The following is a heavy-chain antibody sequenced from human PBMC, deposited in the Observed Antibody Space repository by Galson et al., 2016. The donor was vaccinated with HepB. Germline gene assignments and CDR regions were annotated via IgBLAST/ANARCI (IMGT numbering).Heavy chain of an antibody. CDR1: GGSISSSSYY. D-gene: IGHD4-11*01. CDR2: IYYSGST. J-gene: IGHJ6*04. CDR3: ARTLKFRDDYSKNYYYHGMDV. V-gene: IGHV4-39*01. Sequence: ETLSLTCTVSGGSISSSSYYWGWIRQPPGKGLEWIGNIYYSGSTDYKPSLKSRVTISADTSKNQFSLKLSSVTAADTAIYYCARTLKFRDDYSKNYYYHGMDVWGKGTTVTVSS.